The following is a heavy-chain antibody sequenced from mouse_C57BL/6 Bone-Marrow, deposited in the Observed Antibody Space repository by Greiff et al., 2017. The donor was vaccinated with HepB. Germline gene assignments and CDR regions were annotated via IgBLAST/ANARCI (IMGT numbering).Heavy chain of an antibody. D-gene: IGHD1-1*01. CDR1: GYTFTDYY. J-gene: IGHJ2*01. CDR2: INPYNGGT. Sequence: VQLQQSGPVLVKPGASVKMSCKASGYTFTDYYMNWVKQSHGKSLEWIGVINPYNGGTSYNQKFKGKATLTVDKSSSTAYMELNSLTSEDSAVYYCARGPGSSYNYWGQGTTLTVSS. CDR3: ARGPGSSYNY. V-gene: IGHV1-19*01.